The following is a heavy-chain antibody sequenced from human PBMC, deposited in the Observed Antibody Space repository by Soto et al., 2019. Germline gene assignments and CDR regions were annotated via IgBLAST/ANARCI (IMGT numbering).Heavy chain of an antibody. Sequence: QVLLQESGPGLVKPSETLSLTCTVSGGSISSYYWSWIRQPPGKGLEWIGYIYYSGSSNYNPSLKRRVTISLDTSKNQFSLTLSSVTAADTAVYYCARPYSETYWAAFDVWGQGTMVTVSS. J-gene: IGHJ3*01. CDR2: IYYSGSS. CDR3: ARPYSETYWAAFDV. V-gene: IGHV4-59*01. CDR1: GGSISSYY. D-gene: IGHD1-26*01.